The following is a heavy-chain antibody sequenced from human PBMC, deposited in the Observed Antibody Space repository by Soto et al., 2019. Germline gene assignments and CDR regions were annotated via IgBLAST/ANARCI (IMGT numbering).Heavy chain of an antibody. D-gene: IGHD6-13*01. CDR1: GYTFTSYD. CDR3: ARGHVRGIAAASGY. Sequence: QVQLVQSGAEVKKPGASVKVSCKASGYTFTSYDINWVRQATGQGREWMGWMNPNSGNTGYAQKFQGRVTMTRNTSISTAYMELSSLISEDTAVDYCARGHVRGIAAASGYWGQGTLVTVSS. J-gene: IGHJ4*02. CDR2: MNPNSGNT. V-gene: IGHV1-8*01.